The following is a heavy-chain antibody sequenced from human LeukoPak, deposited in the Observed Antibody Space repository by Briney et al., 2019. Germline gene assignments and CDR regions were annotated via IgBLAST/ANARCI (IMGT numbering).Heavy chain of an antibody. Sequence: GGSVRLACAPSGFTFSNYAMSWVRQSPGKGLEWVSSVLGRYTSTYYADSVEARLTIPRDNSNNTLYLQMNSLRAEETAIYYCAKWGDYDVLTGYYDSDYWGQGPLVTVSS. V-gene: IGHV3-23*01. CDR2: VLGRYTST. CDR3: AKWGDYDVLTGYYDSDY. CDR1: GFTFSNYA. D-gene: IGHD3-9*01. J-gene: IGHJ4*02.